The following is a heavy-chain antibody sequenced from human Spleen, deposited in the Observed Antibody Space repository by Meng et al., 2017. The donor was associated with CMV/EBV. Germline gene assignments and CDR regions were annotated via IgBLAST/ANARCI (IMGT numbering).Heavy chain of an antibody. CDR3: AVHGGYFSS. V-gene: IGHV1-69*06. CDR2: IIPKFGTA. J-gene: IGHJ4*02. D-gene: IGHD5-12*01. CDR1: GGTFSSYS. Sequence: KVSCKESGGTFSSYSFTWVRQAPGQGLEWMGGIIPKFGTADFAQKFQGRVTITSDKSTSTDYMEVRSLRSEDTAVYYCAVHGGYFSSWGQGTLVTVSS.